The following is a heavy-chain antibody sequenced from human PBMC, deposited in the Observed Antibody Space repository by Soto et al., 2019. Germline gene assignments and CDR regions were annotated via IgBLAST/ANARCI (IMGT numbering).Heavy chain of an antibody. J-gene: IGHJ4*02. CDR3: TRGTI. CDR1: GFTFSR. D-gene: IGHD3-3*01. Sequence: EVQVVESGGGLVQPGGSLRLSCVVSGFTFSRMHWVRQAPGKGLVCVSWINGDGSRTENADSVKGRFTISRDNAKNMLYLQMNSLRDEDTAVYYCTRGTIRGQGTLVTVSS. V-gene: IGHV3-74*01. CDR2: INGDGSRT.